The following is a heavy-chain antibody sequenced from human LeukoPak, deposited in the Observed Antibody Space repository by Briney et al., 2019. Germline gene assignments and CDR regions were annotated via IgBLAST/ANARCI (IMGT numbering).Heavy chain of an antibody. CDR1: GGSISSSSYY. Sequence: SETLSLTCTVSGGSISSSSYYWGWIRQPPGKGLEWIGSIYYSGSTYYNPSLKSRVTISVDTSKNQFSLKLTSVTAADTAVYYCATLSTVVTAYYFDYWGQGTLVTVSS. CDR2: IYYSGST. D-gene: IGHD2-21*02. V-gene: IGHV4-39*01. J-gene: IGHJ4*02. CDR3: ATLSTVVTAYYFDY.